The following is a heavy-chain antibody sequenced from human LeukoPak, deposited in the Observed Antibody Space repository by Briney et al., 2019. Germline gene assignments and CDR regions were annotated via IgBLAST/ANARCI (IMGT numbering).Heavy chain of an antibody. CDR3: ARDRYGSGTLEY. D-gene: IGHD3-10*01. CDR2: VYYTGST. CDR1: GGSISSNY. Sequence: NSSETLSLTCTISGGSISSNYWSWIRQPPGKGLXXXGYVYYTGSTNYNPSLKSRVTISVDTSKNQFSLKLSSMTAADTAFYYCARDRYGSGTLEYWGQGTLVTVSS. V-gene: IGHV4-59*01. J-gene: IGHJ4*02.